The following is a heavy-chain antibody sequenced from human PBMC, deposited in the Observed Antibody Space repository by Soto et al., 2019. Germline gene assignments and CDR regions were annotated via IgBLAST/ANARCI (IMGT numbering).Heavy chain of an antibody. J-gene: IGHJ4*02. CDR1: GGTIGGYY. D-gene: IGHD3-22*01. CDR2: IYYSGST. V-gene: IGHV4-59*08. Sequence: SETISLTCSVSGGTIGGYYGSWIRQPPGKGLEWIGYIYYSGSTNYNPSLKSRVTISVDTSKNQFSLKLSSVTAADTAVYYCARLHYYYDSSGYYYFDYWGQGTLVTVSS. CDR3: ARLHYYYDSSGYYYFDY.